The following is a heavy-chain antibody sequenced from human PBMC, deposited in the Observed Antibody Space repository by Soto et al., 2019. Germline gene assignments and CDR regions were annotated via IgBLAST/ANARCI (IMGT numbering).Heavy chain of an antibody. Sequence: GAAVKVSCKASCYTFTNYGISWVRQAPGQGLEWMGWISAYNGNTNYAQKLQGRVTMTTDTSTSTAYMELRSLRSDDTAVYYCARVKVKQQLSDWGQGTLVTVSS. CDR1: CYTFTNYG. CDR3: ARVKVKQQLSD. V-gene: IGHV1-18*01. CDR2: ISAYNGNT. J-gene: IGHJ4*02. D-gene: IGHD6-13*01.